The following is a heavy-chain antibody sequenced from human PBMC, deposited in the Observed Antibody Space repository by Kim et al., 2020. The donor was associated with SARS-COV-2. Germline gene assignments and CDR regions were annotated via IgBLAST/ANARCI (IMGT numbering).Heavy chain of an antibody. CDR3: ARVATMVRAPNYY. Sequence: SETLSLTCAVYGGSFSGYYWSWIRQPPGKGLEWIGEINHSGSTNYNPSLKSRVTMSVDTSKNQFSLKLSSVTAADKAVYYCARVATMVRAPNYYWGQGTLGTVSS. CDR1: GGSFSGYY. J-gene: IGHJ4*02. V-gene: IGHV4-34*01. D-gene: IGHD3-10*01. CDR2: INHSGST.